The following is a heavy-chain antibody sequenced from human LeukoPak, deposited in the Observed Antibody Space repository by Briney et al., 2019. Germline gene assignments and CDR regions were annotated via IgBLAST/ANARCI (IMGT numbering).Heavy chain of an antibody. CDR1: GGSFSSGSYY. CDR2: IYYSGST. Sequence: SETLPLTCTVSGGSFSSGSYYWSWIRQPPGKGLEWIGYIYYSGSTNYNPSLKSRVTISVDTSKNQFSLKLSSVTAADTAVYYCARVYGDHDAFDIWGQGTMVTVSS. V-gene: IGHV4-61*01. D-gene: IGHD4-17*01. CDR3: ARVYGDHDAFDI. J-gene: IGHJ3*02.